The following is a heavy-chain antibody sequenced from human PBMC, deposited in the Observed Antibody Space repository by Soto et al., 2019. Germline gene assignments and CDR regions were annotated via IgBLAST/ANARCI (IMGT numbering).Heavy chain of an antibody. CDR1: GFTFSSYA. J-gene: IGHJ5*02. D-gene: IGHD2-15*01. CDR3: AKDTPYCNGGSCYSGWFDP. CDR2: ISGSGGST. Sequence: LRLSCAASGFTFSSYAMSWVRQAPGKGLEWVSAISGSGGSTYYADSVKGRFTISRDNSKNTLYLQMNSLRAEDTAVYYCAKDTPYCNGGSCYSGWFDPWGQGTLVTVSS. V-gene: IGHV3-23*01.